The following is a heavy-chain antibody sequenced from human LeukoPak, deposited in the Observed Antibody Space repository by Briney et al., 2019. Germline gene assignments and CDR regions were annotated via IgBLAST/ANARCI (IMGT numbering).Heavy chain of an antibody. CDR1: GYTFTNYD. Sequence: AASVNVSCKASGYTFTNYDINWVRQATGQGLEWMGWMNPNSGNTGYAQKFQGRVTMTRNTSISTAYMELSSLRFEDTAVYYCASRGVVSYYYYYAMDVWGQGTTVTVSS. V-gene: IGHV1-8*01. D-gene: IGHD3-10*01. CDR3: ASRGVVSYYYYYAMDV. J-gene: IGHJ6*02. CDR2: MNPNSGNT.